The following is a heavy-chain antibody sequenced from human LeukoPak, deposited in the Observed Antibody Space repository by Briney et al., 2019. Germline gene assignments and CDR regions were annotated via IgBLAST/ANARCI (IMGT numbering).Heavy chain of an antibody. V-gene: IGHV3-49*04. CDR2: IRSKALYGTS. CDR3: VRESVRDYYFDY. J-gene: IGHJ4*02. CDR1: GFRFGGYA. Sequence: PGRSLRLSCTGSGFRFGGYALSWVRQAPGKGLEWVGFIRSKALYGTSEYAASVEGRFTISRDDSNSIVCLQMNSLKTEDTAVYFCVRESVRDYYFDYWGQGTLVTVSS. D-gene: IGHD3-10*02.